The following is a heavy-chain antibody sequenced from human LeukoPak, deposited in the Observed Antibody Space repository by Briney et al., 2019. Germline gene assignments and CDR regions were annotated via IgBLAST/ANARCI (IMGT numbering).Heavy chain of an antibody. D-gene: IGHD3-22*01. CDR1: GFTFSDYY. Sequence: GGSLRLSCAASGFTFSDYYMSWIRQAPGRGLEWVSYISSSGSTIYYAHSVKGRFTISRDNAKNSLYLQMNSLRAEDTAVYYCAREKEYYYDSSGYYLADYWGQGTLVTVSS. V-gene: IGHV3-11*01. J-gene: IGHJ4*02. CDR2: ISSSGSTI. CDR3: AREKEYYYDSSGYYLADY.